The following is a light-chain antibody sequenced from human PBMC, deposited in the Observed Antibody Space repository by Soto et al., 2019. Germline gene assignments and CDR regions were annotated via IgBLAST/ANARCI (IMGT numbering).Light chain of an antibody. Sequence: QSVLTQPASVSGSPGQSITISCTGTSSDVVTYNYVSWYQQHPGKAPKLMIYDVSNRPSGVSNRFSGSKSGNTASLTISGLQAEDEADYYCISYTSSSTLHYVFGTGTKVTVL. V-gene: IGLV2-14*01. J-gene: IGLJ1*01. CDR3: ISYTSSSTLHYV. CDR1: SSDVVTYNY. CDR2: DVS.